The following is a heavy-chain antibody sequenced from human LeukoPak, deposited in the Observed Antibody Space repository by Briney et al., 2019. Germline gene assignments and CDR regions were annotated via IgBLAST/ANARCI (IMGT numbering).Heavy chain of an antibody. V-gene: IGHV1-69*13. J-gene: IGHJ4*02. Sequence: GASVKVSCKAFGGTFSRYAISWVRQDPGQGLEWMGGITPMFGTANYAQKFQGRVTITADESTSTAYMELSSLRYKDTAVYYCTRDAAIYDSSGYYNLWWGQGTLVTVSS. CDR2: ITPMFGTA. D-gene: IGHD3-22*01. CDR3: TRDAAIYDSSGYYNLW. CDR1: GGTFSRYA.